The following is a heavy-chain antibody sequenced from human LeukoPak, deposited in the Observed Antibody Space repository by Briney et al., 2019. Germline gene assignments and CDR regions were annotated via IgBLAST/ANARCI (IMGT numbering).Heavy chain of an antibody. CDR1: GFTFSSYE. CDR2: ISSSGRMI. J-gene: IGHJ4*02. Sequence: GGSLRLSCAASGFTFSSYEMNWVRQAPGEGLEWVSYISSSGRMIHYADSVKGRFTISRDNAKNTLYLQMNSLRADDTAVYYCARVDSYGPTFDYWGQGTLVTVSS. V-gene: IGHV3-48*03. CDR3: ARVDSYGPTFDY. D-gene: IGHD5-18*01.